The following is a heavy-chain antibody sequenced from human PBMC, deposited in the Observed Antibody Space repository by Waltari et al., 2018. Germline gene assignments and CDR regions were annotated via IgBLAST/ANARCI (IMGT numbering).Heavy chain of an antibody. CDR3: TTDKYCSGGSCYYYYYYMDV. D-gene: IGHD2-15*01. Sequence: EVQLVESGGGLVKPGGSLRLSCAASGFTFSNAWMSWVRQAPGKGLEWVGRIKSKTDGGTTDYAAPVKGRFTISRDDSKNTLYLQMNSLKTEDTAVYYCTTDKYCSGGSCYYYYYYMDVWGKGTTVTVSS. J-gene: IGHJ6*03. CDR2: IKSKTDGGTT. V-gene: IGHV3-15*01. CDR1: GFTFSNAW.